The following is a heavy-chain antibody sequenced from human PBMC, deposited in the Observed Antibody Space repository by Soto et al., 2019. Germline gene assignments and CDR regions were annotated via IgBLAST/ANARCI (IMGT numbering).Heavy chain of an antibody. CDR1: GGSISSYY. V-gene: IGHV4-4*07. D-gene: IGHD3-22*01. Sequence: SETLSLTCTVSGGSISSYYWSWIRQPAGKGLEWIGRIYTSGSTNYNPSLKSRVTMSVDTSKNQFSLKLSSATAADTAVYYCARVTETYYYDSSGYSGDAFDIWGQGTMVTVSS. CDR3: ARVTETYYYDSSGYSGDAFDI. J-gene: IGHJ3*02. CDR2: IYTSGST.